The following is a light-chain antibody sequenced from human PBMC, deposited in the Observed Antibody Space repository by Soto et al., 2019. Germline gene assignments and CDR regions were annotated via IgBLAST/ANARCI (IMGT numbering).Light chain of an antibody. CDR2: GAS. V-gene: IGKV3-20*01. J-gene: IGKJ5*01. Sequence: EIVLTQSPGVLAFSLGERASLSCRSSQSISSSFLAWYQQKPGQAPRLLIYGASSRATGIPDRFSGTGSETDFTLTISRLEPEDFAVYYCQQYDNSPITFGQGTRLEIK. CDR1: QSISSSF. CDR3: QQYDNSPIT.